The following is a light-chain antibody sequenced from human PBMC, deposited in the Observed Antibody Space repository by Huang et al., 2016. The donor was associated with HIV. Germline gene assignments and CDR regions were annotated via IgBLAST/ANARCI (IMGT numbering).Light chain of an antibody. CDR3: QQYHIWPRLT. Sequence: EIVMTQSPATLSVSPGERATLSCRASQNVNRHLAWYQQKPGQDPGLRIYGASTRATGIPDRFSGRGAGTEFTLTISSLQSEDFAIYHCQQYHIWPRLTFGGGTKLEIK. CDR2: GAS. CDR1: QNVNRH. V-gene: IGKV3-15*01. J-gene: IGKJ4*01.